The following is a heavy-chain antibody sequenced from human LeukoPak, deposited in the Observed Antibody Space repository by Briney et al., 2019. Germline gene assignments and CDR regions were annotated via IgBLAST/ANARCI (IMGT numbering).Heavy chain of an antibody. Sequence: GRSLRHSCAASGFTFSSYGMHWVRQATGKGLEWVAVIWYDGSNKYYADSVKGRFTISRDNSKNTLYLQMNSLRAEDTAVYFFSKQKTAYEILTGNLDYWGQGTLVTVSS. CDR2: IWYDGSNK. D-gene: IGHD3-9*01. V-gene: IGHV3-33*01. J-gene: IGHJ4*02. CDR1: GFTFSSYG. CDR3: SKQKTAYEILTGNLDY.